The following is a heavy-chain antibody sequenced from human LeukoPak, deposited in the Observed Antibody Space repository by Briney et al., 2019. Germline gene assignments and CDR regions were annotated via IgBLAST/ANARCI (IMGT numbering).Heavy chain of an antibody. Sequence: GGSLRLSCAASGFTFSDSAMHWVRPASGKGVEWLGRIRTQANNDATAYGASVKGRFIISRDHSRNTAYLQMNSLKTEDTAVYYCAGDYNSLTGLNYWGQGTLVTVSS. CDR2: IRTQANNDAT. D-gene: IGHD3-9*01. V-gene: IGHV3-73*01. CDR1: GFTFSDSA. J-gene: IGHJ4*02. CDR3: AGDYNSLTGLNY.